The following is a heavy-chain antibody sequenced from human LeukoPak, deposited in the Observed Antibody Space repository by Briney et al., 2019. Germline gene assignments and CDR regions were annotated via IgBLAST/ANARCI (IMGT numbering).Heavy chain of an antibody. J-gene: IGHJ4*02. V-gene: IGHV3-30*02. D-gene: IGHD2-15*01. Sequence: PGGSLRLSCTASGFTFGDYAMSWFRQAPGKGLEWVAFIRYDGSNKYSADSVKGRFTISRDNSKKTLSLHMTTLRPDDTAVYYCVRDTTVGAAYFDFWGQGALVAVSS. CDR2: IRYDGSNK. CDR3: VRDTTVGAAYFDF. CDR1: GFTFGDYA.